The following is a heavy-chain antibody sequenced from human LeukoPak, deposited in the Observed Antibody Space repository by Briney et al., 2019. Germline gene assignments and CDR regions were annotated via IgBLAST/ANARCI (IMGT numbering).Heavy chain of an antibody. CDR3: AREDGTAMDNAFDI. V-gene: IGHV4-59*12. CDR1: GGSISSYY. J-gene: IGHJ3*02. Sequence: SETLSLTCTVSGGSISSYYWSWIRQPPGKGLEWIGYIYYSGSTNYNPSLKSRVTISEDPSKNQFSLKLRSVTAADTAVYYCAREDGTAMDNAFDIWSQGTMVTVSS. D-gene: IGHD5-18*01. CDR2: IYYSGST.